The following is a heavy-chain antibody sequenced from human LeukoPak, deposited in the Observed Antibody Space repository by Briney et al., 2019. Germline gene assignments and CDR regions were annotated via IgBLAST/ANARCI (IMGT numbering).Heavy chain of an antibody. Sequence: PGGSLRLSCAASGFTFSSYEMNWVRQAPGKGLEWVSYISSSGSTIYYADSAKGRFTISRDNAKNSLYLQMNSLRAEDTAVYYCARSEQWLSGFDYWGQGTLATVSS. J-gene: IGHJ4*02. V-gene: IGHV3-48*03. CDR1: GFTFSSYE. D-gene: IGHD6-19*01. CDR2: ISSSGSTI. CDR3: ARSEQWLSGFDY.